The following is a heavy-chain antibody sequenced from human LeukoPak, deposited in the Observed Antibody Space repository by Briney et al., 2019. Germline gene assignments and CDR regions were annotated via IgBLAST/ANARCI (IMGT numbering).Heavy chain of an antibody. CDR1: GGSISSYY. J-gene: IGHJ4*02. V-gene: IGHV4-59*01. CDR3: AGERGYYYDSSGYYLSY. CDR2: IYYSGST. Sequence: SETLSLTCTVSGGSISSYYWSWIRQPPGKGLEWIGYIYYSGSTNYNPSLKRRVTISVDTSKNQFSLKLSSVTAADTAVYYCAGERGYYYDSSGYYLSYWGQGTLVTVSS. D-gene: IGHD3-22*01.